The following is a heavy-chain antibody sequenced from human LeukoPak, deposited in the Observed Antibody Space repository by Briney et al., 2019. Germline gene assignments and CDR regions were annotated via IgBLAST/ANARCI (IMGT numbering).Heavy chain of an antibody. J-gene: IGHJ5*02. CDR3: ARGLVRFDP. D-gene: IGHD6-6*01. CDR2: VYYSGST. V-gene: IGHV4-59*01. CDR1: GRSLSGYY. Sequence: SETLSLTCTVSGRSLSGYYWSWIRQPPGKGLEWIGYVYYSGSTTYNPSLKSRVTISVDTSKNQFSLRLGSVTAADTAVYYCARGLVRFDPWGQGTLVTVSS.